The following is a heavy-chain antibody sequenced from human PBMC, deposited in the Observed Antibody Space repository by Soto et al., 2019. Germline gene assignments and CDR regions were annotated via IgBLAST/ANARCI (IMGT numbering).Heavy chain of an antibody. CDR2: IWYDGSNK. CDR1: GFTFSSYG. CDR3: AVGSSGPPYYYYGMDV. Sequence: GGSLRLSCAASGFTFSSYGMHWVRQAPGKGLEWVAVIWYDGSNKYYADSVKGRFTISRDNSKDTLYLQMNSLRAEDTAVYYCAVGSSGPPYYYYGMDVWGQGTTVTVSS. D-gene: IGHD6-6*01. J-gene: IGHJ6*02. V-gene: IGHV3-33*01.